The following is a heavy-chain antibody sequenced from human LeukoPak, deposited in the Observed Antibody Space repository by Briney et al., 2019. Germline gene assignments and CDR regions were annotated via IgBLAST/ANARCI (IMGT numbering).Heavy chain of an antibody. D-gene: IGHD3-22*01. V-gene: IGHV1-2*02. Sequence: ASVKVSCKASGYTFSGYYMHWLRQAPGQGLEWMGWINPNGGVTNYAQKFQGRVTMTRDTSISTAYMELSRLRSDDTAVCYCARGTMIVENYWGQGTLVTVSS. CDR2: INPNGGVT. J-gene: IGHJ4*02. CDR1: GYTFSGYY. CDR3: ARGTMIVENY.